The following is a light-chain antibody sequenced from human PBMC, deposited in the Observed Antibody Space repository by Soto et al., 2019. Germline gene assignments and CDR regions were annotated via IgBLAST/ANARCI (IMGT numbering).Light chain of an antibody. CDR2: HAS. Sequence: IQLTQSPSTLPASVGDRVTLTCRASQSISNWLAWYQQKPGTAPKLLIYHASILETAIPSRFSGNGSGTEFTLTISSLQPGDFATYYCQQYNSYSFGQGSRVEIK. V-gene: IGKV1-5*01. CDR3: QQYNSYS. J-gene: IGKJ1*01. CDR1: QSISNW.